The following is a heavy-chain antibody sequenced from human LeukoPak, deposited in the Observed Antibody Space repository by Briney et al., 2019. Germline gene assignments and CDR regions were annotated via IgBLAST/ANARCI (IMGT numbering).Heavy chain of an antibody. J-gene: IGHJ4*02. CDR1: GFTFSSYG. CDR2: IKQDGSEK. Sequence: PGGSLRLSCAASGFTFSSYGMHWVRQAPGKGLEWVANIKQDGSEKYYVDSVKGRFTISRDNAKNSLYLQMNSLRAEDTAVYYCARDLSPIYSSGWYWGQGTLVTVSS. D-gene: IGHD6-19*01. CDR3: ARDLSPIYSSGWY. V-gene: IGHV3-7*01.